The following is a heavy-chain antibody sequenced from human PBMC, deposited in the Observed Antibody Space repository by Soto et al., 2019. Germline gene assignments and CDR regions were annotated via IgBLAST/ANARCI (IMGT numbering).Heavy chain of an antibody. CDR3: ARSVGFGEFTNY. V-gene: IGHV2-5*02. J-gene: IGHJ4*02. D-gene: IGHD3-10*01. CDR2: IYWDDDK. CDR1: GFSLSTSGVS. Sequence: QITLKESGPPLVKPTQTLTLTCTFSGFSLSTSGVSVGWIRQPPGKALEWLALIYWDDDKRYSPSLKSRLTITKDTSNNQVVLTLTNMDPVDTATYYCARSVGFGEFTNYWGQGTLVTVSS.